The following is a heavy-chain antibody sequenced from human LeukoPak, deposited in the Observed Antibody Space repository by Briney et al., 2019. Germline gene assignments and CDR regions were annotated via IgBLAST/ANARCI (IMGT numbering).Heavy chain of an antibody. D-gene: IGHD5-12*01. CDR2: INSDGSST. Sequence: GGSLRLSCAASGFTFSSYWMHWVRQAPGKGLVWVSRINSDGSSTSYADSVKGRFTISRDNAKNTLYLQMNSLRAEDTAVYYCAREGGYSGYLNWFDPWGQGTLVTVSS. CDR3: AREGGYSGYLNWFDP. V-gene: IGHV3-74*01. J-gene: IGHJ5*02. CDR1: GFTFSSYW.